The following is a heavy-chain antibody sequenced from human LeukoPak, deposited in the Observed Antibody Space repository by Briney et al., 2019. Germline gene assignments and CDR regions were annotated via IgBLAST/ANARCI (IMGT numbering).Heavy chain of an antibody. CDR2: ISWNSGSI. Sequence: GGSLRLSCAASGFTFDDYAMHWVRQAPGKGLEWVSGISWNSGSIGYADSVKGRFTISRDNAKNSLYLQMNSLRAEDTALYYCAKDIVRTSSNWCDPGGQGTLVTVSS. V-gene: IGHV3-9*01. CDR1: GFTFDDYA. CDR3: AKDIVRTSSNWCDP. D-gene: IGHD2-2*01. J-gene: IGHJ5*02.